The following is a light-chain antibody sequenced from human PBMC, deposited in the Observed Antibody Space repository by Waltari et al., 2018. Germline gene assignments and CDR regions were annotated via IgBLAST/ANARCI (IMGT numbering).Light chain of an antibody. J-gene: IGLJ2*01. Sequence: QSLLTQPPSISGAPGQRVTISCSGGSYIIGRNSVHWYAQVAGTTPKLLMYRSDPRPSGVSDRLFGSKSGTSASLAITGLLFADEADYICATWYDSLNAWIFGGGTRLTVL. V-gene: IGLV1-44*01. CDR2: RSD. CDR3: ATWYDSLNAWI. CDR1: SYIIGRNS.